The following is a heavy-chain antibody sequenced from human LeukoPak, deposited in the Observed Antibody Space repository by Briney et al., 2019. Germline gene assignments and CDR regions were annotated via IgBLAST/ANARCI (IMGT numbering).Heavy chain of an antibody. CDR3: AKDLRLAWWERDY. Sequence: SGGSLRLSCAASGLSFSSFAMSWVRQAPARGLEWLSSMKGTGETIYADSVRGRCTLFRDGSRNTLYLQMNSLRAEDTAVYYCAKDLRLAWWERDYWGQGTLVTVSS. V-gene: IGHV3-23*01. D-gene: IGHD1-26*01. CDR2: MKGTGET. CDR1: GLSFSSFA. J-gene: IGHJ4*02.